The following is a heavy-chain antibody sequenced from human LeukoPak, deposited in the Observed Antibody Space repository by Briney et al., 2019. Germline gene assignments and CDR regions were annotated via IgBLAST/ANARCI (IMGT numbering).Heavy chain of an antibody. CDR3: ARPLAPYSSCWLSVGY. D-gene: IGHD6-19*01. J-gene: IGHJ4*02. Sequence: PSETLSLTCTVSGYSISRGYYWGWIRQPPGKGLEWIGSIYYSGSTYYNPSLKSRVTISVDTSKNQFSLKLSSVTAADTAVYYCARPLAPYSSCWLSVGYWGQGTLVTVSS. CDR1: GYSISRGYY. CDR2: IYYSGST. V-gene: IGHV4-38-2*02.